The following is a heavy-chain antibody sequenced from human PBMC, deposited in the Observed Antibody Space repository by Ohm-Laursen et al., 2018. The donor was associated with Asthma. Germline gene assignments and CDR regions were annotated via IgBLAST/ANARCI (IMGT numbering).Heavy chain of an antibody. V-gene: IGHV3-30*18. D-gene: IGHD3-10*01. CDR1: GFTFSSYA. CDR2: ISYDGSNK. Sequence: SLRLSCAASGFTFSSYAMHWVRQAPGKGLEWVAVISYDGSNKYYADSVKGRFTISRDNSKNTLYLQMNSLRAEDTAVYYCAKGLYYYGSGSYLYYYYGMDVWGQGTTVTVSS. J-gene: IGHJ6*02. CDR3: AKGLYYYGSGSYLYYYYGMDV.